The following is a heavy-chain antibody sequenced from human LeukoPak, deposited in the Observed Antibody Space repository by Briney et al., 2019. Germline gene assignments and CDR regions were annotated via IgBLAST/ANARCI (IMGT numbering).Heavy chain of an antibody. D-gene: IGHD6-13*01. Sequence: GESLTLSCAASGFTFSSYCMHWVRQAPGGGLVWVLRINSDGSSTSYADSVKGRFTISRDNAKNTLYLQMNSLRAEDTAVYYCARGALEYSSSWYNWFDPWGQGTLVTVS. CDR2: INSDGSST. J-gene: IGHJ5*02. V-gene: IGHV3-74*01. CDR1: GFTFSSYC. CDR3: ARGALEYSSSWYNWFDP.